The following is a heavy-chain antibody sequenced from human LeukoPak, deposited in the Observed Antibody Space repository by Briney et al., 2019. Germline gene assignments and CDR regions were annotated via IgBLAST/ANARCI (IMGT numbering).Heavy chain of an antibody. CDR3: ARDTTVASGMQY. CDR2: IYSRST. D-gene: IGHD6-19*01. CDR1: GGSINTFS. Sequence: SETLSLTCTVSGGSINTFSWTWIRQFPGKGLEWIGSIYSRSTNYNPSLKSRVAISVHTSKNQFSLRLNSVTTADTAVYYCARDTTVASGMQYWGQGTLVTVSS. V-gene: IGHV4-59*01. J-gene: IGHJ4*02.